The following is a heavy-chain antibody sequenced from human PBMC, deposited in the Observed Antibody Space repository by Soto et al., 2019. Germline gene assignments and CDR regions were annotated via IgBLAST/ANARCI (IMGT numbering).Heavy chain of an antibody. Sequence: PGESLKISCKGSGYSFTSYWISWVRQMPGKGLEWMGRIDPSDSYTNYSPSFQGHVTISADKSISTAYLQWSSLKASDTAMYYCARPGVAGFYYYGMDVWGQGTTVTVSS. CDR1: GYSFTSYW. J-gene: IGHJ6*02. CDR2: IDPSDSYT. V-gene: IGHV5-10-1*01. CDR3: ARPGVAGFYYYGMDV. D-gene: IGHD6-19*01.